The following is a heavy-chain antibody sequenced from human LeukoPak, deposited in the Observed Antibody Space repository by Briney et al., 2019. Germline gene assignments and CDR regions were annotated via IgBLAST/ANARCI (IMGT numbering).Heavy chain of an antibody. J-gene: IGHJ4*02. CDR2: IGTYNGNT. Sequence: ASVKVSCKTSGYTFTNYDTNWVRQAPGQRLEWMGWIGTYNGNTNYAQRLQGRVTMTTDTSTGTAYMELRSLRSDDTAVYYCARMSNWNYQGFDSWGQGTLVTVSS. CDR3: ARMSNWNYQGFDS. CDR1: GYTFTNYD. V-gene: IGHV1-18*01. D-gene: IGHD1-7*01.